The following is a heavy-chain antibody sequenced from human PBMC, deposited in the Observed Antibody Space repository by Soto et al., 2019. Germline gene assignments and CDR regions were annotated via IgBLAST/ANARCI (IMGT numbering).Heavy chain of an antibody. CDR2: INPNSGGT. D-gene: IGHD2-2*02. CDR3: ARDQGYCSSISCYKEVNYSYGMDV. Sequence: GASVKVSCKASGYTFTGYYMHWVRQAPGQGLEWMGWINPNSGGTNYAQKFQGRVTMTRDTSISTAYMELSRLRSDDTAVYYCARDQGYCSSISCYKEVNYSYGMDVWGQGTTVTVSS. V-gene: IGHV1-2*02. J-gene: IGHJ6*02. CDR1: GYTFTGYY.